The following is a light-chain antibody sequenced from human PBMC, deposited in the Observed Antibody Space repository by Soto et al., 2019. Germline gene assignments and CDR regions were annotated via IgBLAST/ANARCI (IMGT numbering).Light chain of an antibody. V-gene: IGKV4-1*01. CDR1: QSVFHTSKSKNY. CDR3: QQSYSTPVT. Sequence: DIVMTQSPDSLAASLGERATINCKSSQSVFHTSKSKNYLAWYQQKPGQPPKLLIYWASTREFGVPDRFSGSGSGTDFTLTITSLQAEDLAVYYCQQSYSTPVTFGQGTKVEIK. J-gene: IGKJ1*01. CDR2: WAS.